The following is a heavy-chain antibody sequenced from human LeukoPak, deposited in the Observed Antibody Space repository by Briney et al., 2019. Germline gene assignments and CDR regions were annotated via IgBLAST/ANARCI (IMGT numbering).Heavy chain of an antibody. Sequence: PSETLSLTCAVYGGSFSGYYWSWIRQPPGKGLEWIGEINHSGSTNYNPSLKSRVTISVDTSKNQFSLKLSSVTAADTAVYYCAREAVTTGRLDYWGQGTLVTVSS. J-gene: IGHJ4*02. V-gene: IGHV4-34*01. D-gene: IGHD4-11*01. CDR3: AREAVTTGRLDY. CDR2: INHSGST. CDR1: GGSFSGYY.